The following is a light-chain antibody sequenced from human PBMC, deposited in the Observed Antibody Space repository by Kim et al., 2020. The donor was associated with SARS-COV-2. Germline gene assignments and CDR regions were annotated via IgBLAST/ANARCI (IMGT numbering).Light chain of an antibody. Sequence: ELTQPPSASGTPGQRVTISCSGSSSNIGSNYVYWYQQLPGTAPKLLIYRNNQRPSGVPDRFSGSKSGTSASLAISGLRSEDEAEYYCAAWDDSLSGRVFGGGTQLTFL. CDR1: SSNIGSNY. CDR2: RNN. J-gene: IGLJ3*02. V-gene: IGLV1-47*01. CDR3: AAWDDSLSGRV.